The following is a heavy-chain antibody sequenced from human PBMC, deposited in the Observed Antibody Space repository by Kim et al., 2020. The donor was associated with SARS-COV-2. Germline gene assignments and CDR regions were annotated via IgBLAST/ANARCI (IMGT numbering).Heavy chain of an antibody. Sequence: SETLSLTCTVSGGSISSGGYYWSWIRQHPGKGLEWIGYIYYSGSTYYNPSLKSRVTISVDTSKNQFSLKLSSVTAADTAVYYCARAPPITIFRTRVEYYFDYWGQGTLVTVSS. CDR3: ARAPPITIFRTRVEYYFDY. CDR1: GGSISSGGYY. J-gene: IGHJ4*02. D-gene: IGHD3-9*01. V-gene: IGHV4-31*03. CDR2: IYYSGST.